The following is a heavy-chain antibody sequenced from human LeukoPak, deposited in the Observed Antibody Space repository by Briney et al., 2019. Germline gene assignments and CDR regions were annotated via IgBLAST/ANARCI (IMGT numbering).Heavy chain of an antibody. CDR1: GGSISSGGYS. Sequence: SQTLSLTCAVSGGSISSGGYSWSWIRQPPGKGLEWIGYIYHSGSTYYNPSLKSRVTISVDTSKNQFSLKLSSVTAADTAVYYCARDFPLRYFDYWGQGTLVTVSS. CDR2: IYHSGST. J-gene: IGHJ4*02. CDR3: ARDFPLRYFDY. V-gene: IGHV4-30-2*01.